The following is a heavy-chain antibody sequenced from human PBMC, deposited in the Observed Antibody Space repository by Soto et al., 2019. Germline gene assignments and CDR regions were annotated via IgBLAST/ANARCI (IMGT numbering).Heavy chain of an antibody. V-gene: IGHV4-34*01. CDR2: INHSGST. D-gene: IGHD5-18*01. J-gene: IGHJ4*02. CDR3: ARGGRGYSYGSFY. Sequence: QVQLQQWGAGLLKPSETLSLTCAVYGGSFSGYYWSWIRQPPGKGLEWIGEINHSGSTNYNPSLKSRVTISVDTSKNQFSLKLSSVTAADTAVYYCARGGRGYSYGSFYWGQGTLVTVSS. CDR1: GGSFSGYY.